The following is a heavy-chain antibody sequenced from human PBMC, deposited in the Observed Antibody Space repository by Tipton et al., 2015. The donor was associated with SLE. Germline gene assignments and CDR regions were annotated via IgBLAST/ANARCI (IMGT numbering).Heavy chain of an antibody. D-gene: IGHD3-3*01. V-gene: IGHV4-39*01. Sequence: TLSLTCTVSGASISSGSNYWDWIRQPPGKGLEWIGTIYYSGTTYYNPSLQSRVTISKDTSKNQFSLKLYSVTAAATAVYYCARRQYGVGHTWGQGTLVTVSS. CDR2: IYYSGTT. CDR1: GASISSGSNY. J-gene: IGHJ5*02. CDR3: ARRQYGVGHT.